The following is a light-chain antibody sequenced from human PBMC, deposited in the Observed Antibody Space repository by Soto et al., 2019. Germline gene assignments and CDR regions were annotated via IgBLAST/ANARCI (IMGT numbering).Light chain of an antibody. CDR3: QQYNNWPQT. V-gene: IGKV3-15*01. J-gene: IGKJ1*01. Sequence: EIILTQSPATLSLSPGERATLSCRASQSVSSNLAWYQQKPGQAPRLLIYGASTRATGIPARFSGSGSGTEFTLTISSLQSEDVAVYYCQQYNNWPQTFGQGTKVDI. CDR1: QSVSSN. CDR2: GAS.